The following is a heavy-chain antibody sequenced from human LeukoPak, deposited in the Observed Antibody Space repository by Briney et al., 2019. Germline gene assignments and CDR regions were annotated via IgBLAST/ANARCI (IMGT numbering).Heavy chain of an antibody. V-gene: IGHV1-2*02. CDR2: INPTSGAT. CDR1: GYIFTGWY. Sequence: ASVKVSCKASGYIFTGWYLHWVRQAPGQGLEWMGGINPTSGATTYAQKFQGRVTMTTDTSISTAYMELTSLTSDDTAVFYCARDCQHWGQGTLVTVSS. CDR3: ARDCQH. J-gene: IGHJ1*01.